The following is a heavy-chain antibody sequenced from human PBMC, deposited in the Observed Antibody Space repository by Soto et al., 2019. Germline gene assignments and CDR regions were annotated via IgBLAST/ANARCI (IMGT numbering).Heavy chain of an antibody. CDR3: AKDTVGVAVRGMVVVVPGAADI. CDR1: GFTFSSYA. Sequence: EVQLLESGGGLVQPGGSLRLSCAASGFTFSSYAMSWVRQAPGKGLEWVSAISGSGGSTYYADSVKGRFTISRDNSKNTLYLQMNSLRAEDTAVYYCAKDTVGVAVRGMVVVVPGAADIWGQGTMVTVSS. D-gene: IGHD2-2*01. J-gene: IGHJ3*02. CDR2: ISGSGGST. V-gene: IGHV3-23*01.